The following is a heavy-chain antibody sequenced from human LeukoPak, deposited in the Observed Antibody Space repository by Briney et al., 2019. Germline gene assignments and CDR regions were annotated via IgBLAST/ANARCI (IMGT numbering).Heavy chain of an antibody. J-gene: IGHJ4*02. CDR1: GYSISSGYY. CDR3: ASYDFWSGYPIDY. D-gene: IGHD3-3*01. V-gene: IGHV4-38-2*02. CDR2: IYHSGST. Sequence: SETLSLTCTVSGYSISSGYYWGWIRQPPGEGLEWIGSIYHSGSTYYNPSLKSRVTISVDTSKNQFSLKLSSVTAADTAVYYCASYDFWSGYPIDYWGQGTLVTVSS.